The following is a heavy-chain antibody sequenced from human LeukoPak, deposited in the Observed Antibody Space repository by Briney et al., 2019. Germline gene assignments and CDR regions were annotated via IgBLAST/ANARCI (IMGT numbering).Heavy chain of an antibody. J-gene: IGHJ4*02. CDR2: MYAGGST. CDR3: AKDSYNWNYGLFDH. Sequence: PGGSLRLSCAASGVSVSSKYISWVRQAPGKGPEWVSVMYAGGSTYYGESVKGRFTISRDSSKNTLYLQMNSLRAEDTAIYYCAKDSYNWNYGLFDHWGQGTLVTVSS. CDR1: GVSVSSKY. V-gene: IGHV3-66*01. D-gene: IGHD1-7*01.